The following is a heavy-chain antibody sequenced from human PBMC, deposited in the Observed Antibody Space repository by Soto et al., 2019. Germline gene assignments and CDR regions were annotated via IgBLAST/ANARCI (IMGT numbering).Heavy chain of an antibody. J-gene: IGHJ6*03. Sequence: EVQLVESGGGLVQPGRSLRLSSAASGFTFHDYAMHWVRQAPGKGLEWVSGVSYNSGRIGYADSVKGRFTISRDNAKNSLYLQMNSLRAEDTALYYCAKAHSPTPQSYYYYYMDVWGKGTTVTVSS. V-gene: IGHV3-9*01. CDR3: AKAHSPTPQSYYYYYMDV. D-gene: IGHD2-15*01. CDR2: VSYNSGRI. CDR1: GFTFHDYA.